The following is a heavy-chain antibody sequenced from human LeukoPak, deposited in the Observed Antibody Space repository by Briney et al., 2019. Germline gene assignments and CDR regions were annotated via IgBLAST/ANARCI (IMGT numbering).Heavy chain of an antibody. Sequence: EASVKVSCKVSGYTLTELSMHWVRQAPGKGLEWMGGFDPEDGETIYAQKFQGRVTMTRDTSTSTVYMELSSLRSEDTAVYYCARPQLRYFDFDYWGQGTLVTVSS. J-gene: IGHJ4*02. D-gene: IGHD3-9*01. CDR1: GYTLTELS. CDR3: ARPQLRYFDFDY. CDR2: FDPEDGET. V-gene: IGHV1-24*01.